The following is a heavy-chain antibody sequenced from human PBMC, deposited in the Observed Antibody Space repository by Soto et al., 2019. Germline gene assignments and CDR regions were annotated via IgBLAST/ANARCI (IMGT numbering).Heavy chain of an antibody. V-gene: IGHV3-64*01. CDR2: ISSNGSST. CDR3: ARSYYDILTGYYLPYYFDY. D-gene: IGHD3-9*01. Sequence: EVQLVESGGGLVQPGGSLRLSCAASGFTFSSYAMHWVRQAPGKGLEYVSAISSNGSSTYYANSVKGRFTISRDNSKNTLYLQMGSLRAEDMAVYYCARSYYDILTGYYLPYYFDYWGQGTLVTVSS. CDR1: GFTFSSYA. J-gene: IGHJ4*02.